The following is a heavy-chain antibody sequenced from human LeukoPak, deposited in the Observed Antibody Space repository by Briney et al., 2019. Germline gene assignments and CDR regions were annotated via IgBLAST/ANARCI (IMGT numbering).Heavy chain of an antibody. Sequence: PGGSLRLSCAASGFTFSSYAMSWVRQAPGKGLEWVSVIYSGGSTYYADSVKGRFTISRDNSKNTLYLQMNSLRAEDTAVYYCASAPIAAAGDYWGQGTLVTVSS. V-gene: IGHV3-66*01. J-gene: IGHJ4*02. CDR2: IYSGGST. CDR3: ASAPIAAAGDY. CDR1: GFTFSSYA. D-gene: IGHD6-13*01.